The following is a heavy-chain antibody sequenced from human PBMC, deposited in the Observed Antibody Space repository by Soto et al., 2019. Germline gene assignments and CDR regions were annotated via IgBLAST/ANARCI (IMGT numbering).Heavy chain of an antibody. CDR3: ASPYCTNGVCRRRLYSYYGMDV. V-gene: IGHV1-2*02. CDR1: GYTFTGYY. Sequence: ASVKVSCKASGYTFTGYYMHWVRQAPGQGLEWMGWINPNSGGTNYAQKFQGRVTMTRDTSISTAYMELSRLRSDDTAVYYCASPYCTNGVCRRRLYSYYGMDVWGQGTTVTVSS. J-gene: IGHJ6*02. CDR2: INPNSGGT. D-gene: IGHD2-8*01.